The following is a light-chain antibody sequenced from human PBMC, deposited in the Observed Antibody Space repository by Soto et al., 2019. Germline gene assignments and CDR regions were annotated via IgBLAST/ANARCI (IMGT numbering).Light chain of an antibody. V-gene: IGKV3-20*01. CDR1: RGVSSSY. CDR2: EAT. Sequence: EIVLTQSPGTLSLSPGERAPLSCRASRGVSSSYVAGYKQKPGRAPRLLIYEATIRAIVIPDRFSGSGSGTDFTLTISRLEPEDFAVYHCQQYGSSPPTFGQGSKVEIK. CDR3: QQYGSSPPT. J-gene: IGKJ1*01.